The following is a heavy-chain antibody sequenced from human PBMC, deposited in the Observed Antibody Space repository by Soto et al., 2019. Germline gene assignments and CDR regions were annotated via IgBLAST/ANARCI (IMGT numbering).Heavy chain of an antibody. Sequence: NPSETLSLTCTVSGGSISSYYWSWIRQPPGKGLEWIGYIYYSGSTNYNPSLKSRVTISVDTSKNQFSLKLSSVTAADTAVYYCARGYSSSGNWFDPWGQGTLVTVSS. J-gene: IGHJ5*02. CDR1: GGSISSYY. CDR3: ARGYSSSGNWFDP. D-gene: IGHD6-6*01. V-gene: IGHV4-59*01. CDR2: IYYSGST.